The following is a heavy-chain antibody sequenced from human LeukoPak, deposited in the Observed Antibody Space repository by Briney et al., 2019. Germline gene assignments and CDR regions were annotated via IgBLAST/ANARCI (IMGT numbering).Heavy chain of an antibody. CDR2: IYYTGST. CDR1: GGSVSSGSYY. V-gene: IGHV4-61*01. CDR3: ARGAVTRRSFDL. J-gene: IGHJ4*02. Sequence: SETLSLTCSVSGGSVSSGSYYWSWIRQPPGKGLEYIGDIYYTGSTNYSPSLKSRVTISVDTSKNQFSLKLTSVTAADTAVYHCARGAVTRRSFDLWGQGTLVTVSS. D-gene: IGHD6-19*01.